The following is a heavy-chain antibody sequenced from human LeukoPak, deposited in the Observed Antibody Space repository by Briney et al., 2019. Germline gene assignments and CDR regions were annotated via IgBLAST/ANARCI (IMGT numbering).Heavy chain of an antibody. CDR1: GFTFSSYA. CDR2: ISGSGGST. Sequence: GGSLRLSCAASGFTFSSYAMSWVRQAPGKGLEWVSAISGSGGSTYYADSVKGRFTISRDNSKNTLYLQMNSLRAEDTAVYYCAKDMIVGSYYDSSGFDYWGQGTLVTVSS. CDR3: AKDMIVGSYYDSSGFDY. V-gene: IGHV3-23*01. J-gene: IGHJ4*02. D-gene: IGHD3-22*01.